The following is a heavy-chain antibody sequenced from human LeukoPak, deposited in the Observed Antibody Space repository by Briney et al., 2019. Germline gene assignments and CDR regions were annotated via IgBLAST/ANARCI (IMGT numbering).Heavy chain of an antibody. J-gene: IGHJ5*02. Sequence: ASVKVSCKASGYTFTGYYMHWVRQAPGQGLEWIGWINPNSGGTNYAQKFQGRVTMTRDTSISTAYMELSRLRSDDTAVYYCARGKGRPYCSSTSCYLSWFDPWGQGTLVTVSS. D-gene: IGHD2-2*01. V-gene: IGHV1-2*02. CDR3: ARGKGRPYCSSTSCYLSWFDP. CDR1: GYTFTGYY. CDR2: INPNSGGT.